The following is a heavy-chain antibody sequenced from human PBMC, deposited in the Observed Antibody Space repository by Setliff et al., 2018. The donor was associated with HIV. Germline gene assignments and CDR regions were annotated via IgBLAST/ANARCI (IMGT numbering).Heavy chain of an antibody. D-gene: IGHD3-3*01. Sequence: HPGGSLRLSCAASGFTFSGSWMHWVRQAPGEGLVWISRINSDGRSTIYADSVKGRFTISRDNAKNTLYLQLNSLRVEDTAVYFCASWRVPRDAFDIWGLGTMVTVSS. CDR3: ASWRVPRDAFDI. J-gene: IGHJ3*02. CDR2: INSDGRST. V-gene: IGHV3-74*01. CDR1: GFTFSGSW.